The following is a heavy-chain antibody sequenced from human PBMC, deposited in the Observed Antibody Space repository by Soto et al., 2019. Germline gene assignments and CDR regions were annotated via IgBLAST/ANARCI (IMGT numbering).Heavy chain of an antibody. J-gene: IGHJ4*02. D-gene: IGHD3-10*01. V-gene: IGHV1-69*02. CDR1: GDTFTFYS. CDR3: TSSYGSGYRGFDY. Sequence: QVQLVQSGAEVKKPGSSVRVSCKASGDTFTFYSINWVRQAPGLGLEWMGRSNPILSMSNYAQRFRGRVTMTADKSTSSAYMELSSLRSEDTAMYYCTSSYGSGYRGFDYWGQGALVTVSS. CDR2: SNPILSMS.